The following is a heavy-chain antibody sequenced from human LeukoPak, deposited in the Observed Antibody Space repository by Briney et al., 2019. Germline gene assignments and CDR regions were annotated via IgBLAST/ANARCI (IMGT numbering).Heavy chain of an antibody. CDR1: GFTFSNYW. CDR3: ASALTTVTPHFHF. V-gene: IGHV3-74*01. D-gene: IGHD4-17*01. J-gene: IGHJ4*02. Sequence: GGSLRLSCAASGFTFSNYWMHWVRQAPGKGLVWVSRINSDGSSTNYADSVKGRFTISRDNAKNTVYLQMNSLRVEDTGVYYCASALTTVTPHFHFWGQGTLVTVSS. CDR2: INSDGSST.